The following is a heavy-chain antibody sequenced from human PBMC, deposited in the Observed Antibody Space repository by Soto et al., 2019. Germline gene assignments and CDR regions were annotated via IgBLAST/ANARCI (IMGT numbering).Heavy chain of an antibody. CDR3: ATDAIVLVPAAPRGGMAV. D-gene: IGHD2-2*01. J-gene: IGHJ6*02. CDR1: GGTFSSYA. Sequence: QVQLVQSGAEVKKPGSSVKVSCKASGGTFSSYAISWVRQAPGQGLEWMGGIIPIFGTATYAQKFQGRVTITAYEYTSTAYMELSSLRSEDTAVYYCATDAIVLVPAAPRGGMAVCGQGTTVIVSS. V-gene: IGHV1-69*12. CDR2: IIPIFGTA.